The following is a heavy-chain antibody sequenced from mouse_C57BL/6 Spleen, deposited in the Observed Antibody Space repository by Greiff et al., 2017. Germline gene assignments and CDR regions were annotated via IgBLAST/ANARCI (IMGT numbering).Heavy chain of an antibody. J-gene: IGHJ2*01. CDR3: ARGTITTVRGVFDY. CDR1: GYTFTSYW. V-gene: IGHV1-50*01. CDR2: IDPSDSYT. D-gene: IGHD1-1*01. Sequence: VQLQQPGAELVKPGASVKLSCKASGYTFTSYWMQWVKQRPGQGLEWIGEIDPSDSYTNYNQKFKGKATLTVDTSSSTAYMQLSSLTSEDSAVYYCARGTITTVRGVFDYWGQGTTLTVSS.